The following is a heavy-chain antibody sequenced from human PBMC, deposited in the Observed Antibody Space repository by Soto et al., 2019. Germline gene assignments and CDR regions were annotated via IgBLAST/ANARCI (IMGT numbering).Heavy chain of an antibody. CDR2: IYSGGST. V-gene: IGHV3-66*01. J-gene: IGHJ1*01. CDR1: GFTVSSNY. CDR3: ASVDTTLVRRVYFQH. Sequence: EVQLVESGGGLVQPGGSLRLSCAASGFTVSSNYISWVRQAPGKGVEWVSVIYSGGSTYYADSVKGRFTISRDNSKNTVYLQMNSLRAEDTAVYYCASVDTTLVRRVYFQHWGQGTLVTISS. D-gene: IGHD5-18*01.